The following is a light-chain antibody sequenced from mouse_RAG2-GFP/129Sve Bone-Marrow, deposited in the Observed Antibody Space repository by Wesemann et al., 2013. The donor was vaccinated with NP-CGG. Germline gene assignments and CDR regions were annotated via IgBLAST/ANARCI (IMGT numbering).Light chain of an antibody. J-gene: IGKJ1*01. Sequence: IVLTQSPALMAASPGEKVTITCSVSSSISSSNLHWYQQKPGSSPKLWIYSTSNLASGVPARFSGSGSGTSYSLTISSMEAEDAATYYCHQYHRSPPTFGGGTKLEIK. CDR1: SSISSSN. CDR2: STS. V-gene: IGKV4-74*01. CDR3: HQYHRSPPT.